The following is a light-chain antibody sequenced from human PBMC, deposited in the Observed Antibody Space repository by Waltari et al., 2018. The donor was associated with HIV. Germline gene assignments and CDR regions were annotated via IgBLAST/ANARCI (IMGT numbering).Light chain of an antibody. J-gene: IGKJ1*01. V-gene: IGKV3-20*01. CDR3: QQFDTSPPWT. CDR2: ATS. CDR1: QTISTGY. Sequence: ETVLTQSPDTLSLSPGERATLSCRASQTISTGYVAWYQQKPGQAPRVLISATSRRATGIPDRFRGSGSGTDFTLTISRLEPEDFAVYYCQQFDTSPPWTFGQGTKVEIK.